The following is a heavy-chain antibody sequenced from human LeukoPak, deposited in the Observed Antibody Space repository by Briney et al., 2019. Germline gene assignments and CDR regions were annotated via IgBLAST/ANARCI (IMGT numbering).Heavy chain of an antibody. D-gene: IGHD3-3*01. CDR1: GGTFSSYA. CDR2: IIPILGIA. J-gene: IGHJ6*02. V-gene: IGHV1-69*04. Sequence: SVKVSCKASGGTFSSYAISWVRQAPGQGLEWMGRIIPILGIANYAQKFQGRVTITADKSTSTAYMELSSLRSEDTAVYYYASGGFGVVISYYYYGMDVWGQGTTVTVSS. CDR3: ASGGFGVVISYYYYGMDV.